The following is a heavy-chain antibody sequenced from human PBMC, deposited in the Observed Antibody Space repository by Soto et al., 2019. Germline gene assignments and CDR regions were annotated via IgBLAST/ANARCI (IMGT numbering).Heavy chain of an antibody. CDR3: AMSVFGANPFDN. J-gene: IGHJ4*02. CDR2: ISGSSSYI. D-gene: IGHD3-10*01. CDR1: GFTFTTYS. Sequence: EVQLVESGGGLVKPGGSLRLSCASSGFTFTTYSMSWVRQAPGKGLEWVSSISGSSSYIYYADSVKGRFTISKNNAKNSLYLQVNSLRAEDTAMYYCAMSVFGANPFDNWGQGTLVTVSS. V-gene: IGHV3-21*01.